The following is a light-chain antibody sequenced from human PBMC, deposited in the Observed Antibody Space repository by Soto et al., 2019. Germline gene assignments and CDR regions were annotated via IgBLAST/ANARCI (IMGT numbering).Light chain of an antibody. CDR2: AAS. V-gene: IGKV1-39*01. CDR1: QSISSY. CDR3: YQSYSTPWP. Sequence: DIQMTQSPSSLSASVGDRVTITCRASQSISSYLNWYQQNPGKAPKLLIYAASSLQSGVPSRVSGSGSGTEFTLTISSLQPEDFAAYYCYQSYSTPWPFGRGTKVESK. J-gene: IGKJ1*01.